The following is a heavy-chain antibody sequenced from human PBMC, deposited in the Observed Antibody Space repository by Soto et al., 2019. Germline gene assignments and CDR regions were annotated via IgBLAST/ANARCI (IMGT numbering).Heavy chain of an antibody. D-gene: IGHD2-2*01. CDR2: IYHTGNT. CDR1: GFSISDDSY. V-gene: IGHV4-30-4*01. Sequence: NPXETLYLTFTVAGFSISDDSYWSWIRQTPGKGLEWIGYIYHTGNTYYNPSLRSRVSISVDKSKSQFSLKLISVTAADTAVYFCARDEYQLLSSVSWFDSWGQGPLLTVPQ. J-gene: IGHJ5*01. CDR3: ARDEYQLLSSVSWFDS.